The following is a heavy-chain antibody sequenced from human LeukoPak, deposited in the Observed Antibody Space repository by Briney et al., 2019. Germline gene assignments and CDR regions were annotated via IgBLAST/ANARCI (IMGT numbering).Heavy chain of an antibody. Sequence: GGSLRLSCAASGLTFRNFWMCWVRQAPGKGLEWAATIKQDGSGQYYVDSVKGRFTISRDNAKNSLYLQMNSLRAEDTALYYCAKDEGVMTTVAITWGQGTLVTVSS. D-gene: IGHD4-11*01. CDR1: GLTFRNFW. J-gene: IGHJ5*02. CDR2: IKQDGSGQ. V-gene: IGHV3-7*03. CDR3: AKDEGVMTTVAIT.